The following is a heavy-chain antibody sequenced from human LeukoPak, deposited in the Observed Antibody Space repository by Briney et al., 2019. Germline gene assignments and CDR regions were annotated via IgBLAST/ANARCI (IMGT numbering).Heavy chain of an antibody. J-gene: IGHJ4*02. CDR2: IYHSGST. V-gene: IGHV4-30-2*01. D-gene: IGHD3-10*01. CDR3: ARAAHGGFDY. CDR1: GGSISSGGYS. Sequence: SETLSLTCAVSGGSISSGGYSWSWIRQPPGKGLEWIGYIYHSGSTYYNPSLKSRVTMSVDTSKNQFSLKLSSVTAADTAVYYCARAAHGGFDYWGQGTLVTVSS.